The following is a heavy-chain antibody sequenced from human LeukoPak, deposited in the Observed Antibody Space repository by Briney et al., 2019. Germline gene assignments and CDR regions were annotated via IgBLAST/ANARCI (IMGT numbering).Heavy chain of an antibody. D-gene: IGHD3-16*01. CDR1: GGSISSGGYP. V-gene: IGHV4-30-2*01. Sequence: SQTLSLTCAVSGGSISSGGYPWSWIRPPPGKGLEWIGYIYHSGSTYYNPSLKSRVTISVDRSKNQLSLKLSSVTAADTAVYYCARGGDLAYFDYWGQGTLVTVSS. CDR3: ARGGDLAYFDY. CDR2: IYHSGST. J-gene: IGHJ4*02.